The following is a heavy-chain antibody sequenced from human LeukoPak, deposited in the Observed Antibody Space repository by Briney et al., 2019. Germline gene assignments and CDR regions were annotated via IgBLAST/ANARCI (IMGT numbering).Heavy chain of an antibody. D-gene: IGHD4-23*01. J-gene: IGHJ4*02. V-gene: IGHV3-23*01. CDR2: ISGSGGDT. CDR1: EFTFSSNT. CDR3: AKDLGSVVTPPSLDF. Sequence: GGSLRLSCAASEFTFSSNTMNWVRQAPGKGLEWVSAISGSGGDTYYADSVKGRFTISRDNSKNTLYLQMSSLRAEDTAVYYCAKDLGSVVTPPSLDFWGQGTLVTVSS.